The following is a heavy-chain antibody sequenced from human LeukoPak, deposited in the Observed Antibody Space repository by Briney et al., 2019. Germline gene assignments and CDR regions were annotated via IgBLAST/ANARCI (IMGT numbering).Heavy chain of an antibody. J-gene: IGHJ4*02. CDR1: GFTFSSYG. Sequence: GGSLRLSCAASGFTFSSYGMHWVRQAPGKGLEWVAVIWYDGSNKYYADSVKGRFTISRDNSKNTLYLQMNSLRAEDTAVYYCARDRDYGSGIDWGQGTLVTVSS. CDR2: IWYDGSNK. D-gene: IGHD3-10*01. CDR3: ARDRDYGSGID. V-gene: IGHV3-33*01.